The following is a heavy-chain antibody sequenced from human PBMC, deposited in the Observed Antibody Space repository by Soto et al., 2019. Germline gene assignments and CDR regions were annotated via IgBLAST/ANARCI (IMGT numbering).Heavy chain of an antibody. J-gene: IGHJ5*02. CDR1: GGSFSGYY. V-gene: IGHV4-34*01. CDR2: INHSGST. D-gene: IGHD3-22*01. Sequence: PSLTCAVYGGSFSGYYWSWIRQPPGKGLEWIGEINHSGSTNYNPSLKSRVTISVDTSKNQFSLKLSSVTAADTAVYYCARVGSTYYYDSSGYYPWGQGTLVTVSS. CDR3: ARVGSTYYYDSSGYYP.